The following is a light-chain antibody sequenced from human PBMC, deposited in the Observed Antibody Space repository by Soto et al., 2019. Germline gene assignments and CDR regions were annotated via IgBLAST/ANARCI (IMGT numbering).Light chain of an antibody. CDR2: DAS. J-gene: IGKJ1*01. Sequence: QVTPSPSTLSASVGDRVTITCRASQNIRSRLAWFQQKPGKAPKLLIYDASSLESGVPQRFSGSGSGTEFTLTINSLQTDDFSTYYCQQYHSYWTFGQGTKVDIK. CDR3: QQYHSYWT. CDR1: QNIRSR. V-gene: IGKV1-5*01.